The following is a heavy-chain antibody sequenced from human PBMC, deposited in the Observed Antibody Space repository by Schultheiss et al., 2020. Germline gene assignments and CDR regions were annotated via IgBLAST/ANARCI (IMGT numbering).Heavy chain of an antibody. V-gene: IGHV4-4*07. CDR1: GAPISSYY. J-gene: IGHJ5*02. CDR3: AKRTAVGSYNWFDA. D-gene: IGHD6-6*01. CDR2: VSTTGNT. Sequence: SATLSLTCTVSGAPISSYYWSWFRQPAGKQLEWIGRVSTTGNTNYNPSLKSRVTMSVDTSKNHFSLRLSSVSAADTALYFCAKRTAVGSYNWFDAWGQGTLFTVSS.